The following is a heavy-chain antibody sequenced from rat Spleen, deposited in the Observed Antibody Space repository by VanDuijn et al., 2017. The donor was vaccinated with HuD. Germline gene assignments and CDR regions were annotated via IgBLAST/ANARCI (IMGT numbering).Heavy chain of an antibody. D-gene: IGHD1-1*01. CDR2: ISYDGGST. CDR3: AKDLDYSGDNWFGY. CDR1: GFTFSDYG. J-gene: IGHJ3*01. Sequence: EVQLVESGGGLVQPGRSMKLSCAASGFTFSDYGMAWVLQAPTKGLELVASISYDGGSTYYRDSVKGRFTISSDNAKSTLYLQMESLRSEDTATYYCAKDLDYSGDNWFGYWGQGTLVTVSS. V-gene: IGHV5-20*01.